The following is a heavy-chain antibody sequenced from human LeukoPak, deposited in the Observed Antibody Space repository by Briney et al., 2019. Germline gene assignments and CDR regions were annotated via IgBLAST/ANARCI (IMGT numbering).Heavy chain of an antibody. Sequence: KPSETLSLTCTVSGGSINNYYWSWVRQPPGKGLEWIGYIFYSGSTKYAPSLQSRVTISLDTSRDQFSLKLTSVTAADTAVYFCARQPPGYYDESAYYPYYFDYWGQGALVTVSS. D-gene: IGHD3-22*01. V-gene: IGHV4-59*08. CDR3: ARQPPGYYDESAYYPYYFDY. J-gene: IGHJ4*02. CDR2: IFYSGST. CDR1: GGSINNYY.